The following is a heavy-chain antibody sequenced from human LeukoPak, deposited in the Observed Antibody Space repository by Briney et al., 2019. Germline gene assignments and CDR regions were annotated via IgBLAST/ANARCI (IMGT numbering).Heavy chain of an antibody. Sequence: SETLSLTCTVSGGSISSSSYYWGWIRQPPGKGLEWIGSIYYSGSTYYNPSLKSRVTISVDTSKNQFSLKLSSVTAADTAVYYCARELSEDDAFDIWGQGTMVTVSS. CDR3: ARELSEDDAFDI. J-gene: IGHJ3*02. CDR2: IYYSGST. CDR1: GGSISSSSYY. V-gene: IGHV4-39*07.